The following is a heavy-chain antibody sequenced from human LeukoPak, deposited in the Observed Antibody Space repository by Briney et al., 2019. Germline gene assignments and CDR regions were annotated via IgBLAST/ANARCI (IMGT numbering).Heavy chain of an antibody. D-gene: IGHD3-22*01. J-gene: IGHJ5*02. CDR3: ARAPPNYYDSSGFYAPFDH. V-gene: IGHV1-18*01. CDR1: GNTYSIYG. CDR2: ISANSGST. Sequence: ASVKVSCKASGNTYSIYGISWVRQAPGQGLEWMGWISANSGSTNYAQEFQGRVTMTTDTSTGTVYMELESLRSDDTAVYYCARAPPNYYDSSGFYAPFDHWGQGTLVTVSS.